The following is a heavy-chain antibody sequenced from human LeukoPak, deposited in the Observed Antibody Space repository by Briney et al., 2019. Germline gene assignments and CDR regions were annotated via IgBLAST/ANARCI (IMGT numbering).Heavy chain of an antibody. J-gene: IGHJ4*02. Sequence: GASVKVSCKASGYTFTSYDINWVRQATGQGLEWMGWMNPNSGNTGYAQKFQGRVTMTRDTSISTAYMEVSSLRSKDTAVYYCARGREDLSGSFDYWGQGTLVTVSS. CDR3: ARGREDLSGSFDY. CDR1: GYTFTSYD. V-gene: IGHV1-8*01. CDR2: MNPNSGNT. D-gene: IGHD3-16*02.